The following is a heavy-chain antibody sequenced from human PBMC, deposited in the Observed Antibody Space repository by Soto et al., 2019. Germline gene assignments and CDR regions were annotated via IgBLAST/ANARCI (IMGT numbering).Heavy chain of an antibody. J-gene: IGHJ4*02. CDR3: ARGDSSSWYSGYFDY. CDR1: GGSISSYY. V-gene: IGHV4-59*01. Sequence: PSETLSLTCTVSGGSISSYYWSWIRQPPGKGLEWIGYIYYSGSTNYNPSLKSRVTISVDTSKNQFSLKLSSVTAADTAVYYCARGDSSSWYSGYFDYWGQGTLVTVSS. CDR2: IYYSGST. D-gene: IGHD6-13*01.